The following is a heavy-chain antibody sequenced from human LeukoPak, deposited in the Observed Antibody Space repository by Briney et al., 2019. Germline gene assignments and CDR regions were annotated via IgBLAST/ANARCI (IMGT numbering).Heavy chain of an antibody. J-gene: IGHJ4*02. CDR1: GGTYSSYA. V-gene: IGHV1-69*04. D-gene: IGHD1-1*01. Sequence: SVKVSCEASGGTYSSYAISWVRPGPGQGVECMGSIIPILGIANYAQKFQGRVTITADKSTSTAYMELSSLRSEDTAVYYCARYRPAGWSRSVSPRVDYWGQGTLVTVSS. CDR2: IIPILGIA. CDR3: ARYRPAGWSRSVSPRVDY.